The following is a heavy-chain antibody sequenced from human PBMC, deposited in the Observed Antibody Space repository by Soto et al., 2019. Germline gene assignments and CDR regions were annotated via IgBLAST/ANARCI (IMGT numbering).Heavy chain of an antibody. CDR3: ARGSYYSGWV. CDR2: TYYRSKWYS. V-gene: IGHV6-1*01. D-gene: IGHD6-19*01. Sequence: PSQTLSLTCAISGDSVSSTSAGWSLIRQSPSRGLEWLGRTYYRSKWYSDYAVSVKSRITINPDTSKNQFSLQLNSVTPEDTAVYYCARGSYYSGWVWGQGTLVTVSS. CDR1: GDSVSSTSAG. J-gene: IGHJ4*02.